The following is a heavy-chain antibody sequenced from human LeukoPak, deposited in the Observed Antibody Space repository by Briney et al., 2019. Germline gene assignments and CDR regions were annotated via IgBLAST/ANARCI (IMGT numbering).Heavy chain of an antibody. CDR2: ISIGDGRT. J-gene: IGHJ4*02. CDR1: GYTFTSYG. Sequence: ASVKVSCKASGYTFTSYGISWVRQAPGQGLEWMGWISIGDGRTHYGRKFQDRVSMTREMSSNTASLELSSLRSDDTAFYFCSRSYYSSSWYYFDHWGQGTLVTVSS. CDR3: SRSYYSSSWYYFDH. V-gene: IGHV1-18*01. D-gene: IGHD2-15*01.